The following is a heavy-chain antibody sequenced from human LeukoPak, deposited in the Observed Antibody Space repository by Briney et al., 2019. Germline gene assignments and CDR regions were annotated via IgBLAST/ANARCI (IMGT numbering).Heavy chain of an antibody. D-gene: IGHD4-17*01. V-gene: IGHV3-7*01. CDR2: IKQHGSEK. CDR1: GFIFSSYW. J-gene: IGHJ6*03. CDR3: ARVRGDYYMDV. Sequence: GGSLRLSCAASGFIFSSYWMTWVRQAPGKGLEWVANIKQHGSEKYYVDSVKGRFTISGDNAKNSLYLQMNSLRAEDTAVYYCARVRGDYYMDVWGKGTTVTVSS.